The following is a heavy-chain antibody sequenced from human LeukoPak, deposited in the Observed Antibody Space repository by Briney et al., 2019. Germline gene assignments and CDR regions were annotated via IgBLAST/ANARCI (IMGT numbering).Heavy chain of an antibody. J-gene: IGHJ4*02. CDR1: GYTLTELS. Sequence: ASVKVSCKVSGYTLTELSMHWVRQAPGKGLEWMGGLDPEDGETIYAQKFQGRVTMTEDTSTDTAYMELSSLRSEDTAVYYCATRYSSSWYEGLYYFDYWGQGTLVTVSS. D-gene: IGHD6-13*01. V-gene: IGHV1-24*01. CDR3: ATRYSSSWYEGLYYFDY. CDR2: LDPEDGET.